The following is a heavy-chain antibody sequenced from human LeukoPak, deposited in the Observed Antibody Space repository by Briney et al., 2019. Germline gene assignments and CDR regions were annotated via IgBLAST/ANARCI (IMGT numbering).Heavy chain of an antibody. CDR1: GGSISSYY. Sequence: PSETLSLTCTVSGGSISSYYWSWLRQPAGKGLEWIGRIYTSGSTNYNPSLKSRVTMSVDTSKNQFSLKLSSVTAADTAVYYCARVSGSSNPYYYYYMDVWGKGTTVTVSS. J-gene: IGHJ6*03. CDR2: IYTSGST. CDR3: ARVSGSSNPYYYYYMDV. D-gene: IGHD6-19*01. V-gene: IGHV4-4*07.